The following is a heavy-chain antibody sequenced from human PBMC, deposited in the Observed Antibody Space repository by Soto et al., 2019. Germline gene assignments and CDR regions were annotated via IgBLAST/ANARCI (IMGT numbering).Heavy chain of an antibody. CDR2: IYYSGST. J-gene: IGHJ4*02. Sequence: SETLSLTCTVSGGSISSSSYYWGWIRQPPGKGLEWIGTIYYSGSTYYNPSLKSRVTISADTSKNQFSLKLSSVTAADTAVYYCARARGGYFDYWGQGTLVTVSS. CDR1: GGSISSSSYY. V-gene: IGHV4-39*07. CDR3: ARARGGYFDY.